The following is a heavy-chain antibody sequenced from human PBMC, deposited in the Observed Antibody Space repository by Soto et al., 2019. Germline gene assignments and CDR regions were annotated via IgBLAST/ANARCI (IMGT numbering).Heavy chain of an antibody. CDR2: ISYSGST. CDR1: SDSISIYY. CDR3: ARGTSWQLPFDY. D-gene: IGHD6-13*01. V-gene: IGHV4-59*01. J-gene: IGHJ4*02. Sequence: SETLSLTCTVSSDSISIYYWSWILQPPGKRLEWIGYISYSGSTDYNPSLKSRVTISGDTSKNQFSLKVSSVTAADTAVYYCARGTSWQLPFDYWGQGTLVTVSS.